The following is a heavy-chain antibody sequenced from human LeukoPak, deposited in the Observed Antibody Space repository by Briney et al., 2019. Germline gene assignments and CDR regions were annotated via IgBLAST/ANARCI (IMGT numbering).Heavy chain of an antibody. J-gene: IGHJ4*02. CDR1: GFTFSSYA. V-gene: IGHV3-64*01. D-gene: IGHD4-23*01. Sequence: GGSLRLSCAASGFTFSSYAMHWVRQAPGKGLEYVSAISSNGGGTYYANSVKGRFTISRDNSKNTLYLQMGSLRAEDMAVYYCARETDYGGNFVGFDYWGQGTLVTVSS. CDR3: ARETDYGGNFVGFDY. CDR2: ISSNGGGT.